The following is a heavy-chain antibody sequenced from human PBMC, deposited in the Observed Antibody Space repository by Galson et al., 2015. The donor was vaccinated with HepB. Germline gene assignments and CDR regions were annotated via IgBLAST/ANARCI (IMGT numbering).Heavy chain of an antibody. CDR2: ISGSGGST. V-gene: IGHV3-23*01. CDR3: AKKEGYYDSSGEDY. D-gene: IGHD3-22*01. CDR1: GFTFSSYA. J-gene: IGHJ4*02. Sequence: SLRLSCAASGFTFSSYAMSWVRQAPGKGLEWVSAISGSGGSTYYADSVKGRFTISRDNSKNTLYLQMNSLRAEDTAVYYCAKKEGYYDSSGEDYWGQGTLVTVSS.